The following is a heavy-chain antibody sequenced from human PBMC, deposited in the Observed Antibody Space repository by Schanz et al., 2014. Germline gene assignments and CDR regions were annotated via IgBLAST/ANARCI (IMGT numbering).Heavy chain of an antibody. Sequence: EVQLVESGGGLVQPGGSLRLSCAASGFTVSSNYMSWVRQAPGKGLLWVSRVSRDGSETTYVDSVRGRFTISRDTAKNTVFLQMNNLRAEDTAVYYCARGASRDYFAMDVWGQGTTVTVSS. CDR3: ARGASRDYFAMDV. J-gene: IGHJ6*02. V-gene: IGHV3-74*02. CDR1: GFTVSSNY. CDR2: VSRDGSET.